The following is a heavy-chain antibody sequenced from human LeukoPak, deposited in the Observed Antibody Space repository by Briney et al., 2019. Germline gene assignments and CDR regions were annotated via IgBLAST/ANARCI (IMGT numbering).Heavy chain of an antibody. Sequence: ASVKVSCKASGYIFTDYYMHWVRQAPGQELGWMGRINPNSGGTNYAQKFQGRVTMTRDASISTAYTELSSLRSEDTATYYCARGYYYDSSGYFTFWYWGQGTLVTVSS. D-gene: IGHD3-22*01. CDR1: GYIFTDYY. V-gene: IGHV1/OR15-1*01. CDR3: ARGYYYDSSGYFTFWY. J-gene: IGHJ4*02. CDR2: INPNSGGT.